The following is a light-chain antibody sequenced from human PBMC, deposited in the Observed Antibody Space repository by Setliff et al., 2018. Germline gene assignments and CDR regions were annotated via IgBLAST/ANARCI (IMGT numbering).Light chain of an antibody. CDR3: CSYGGDFTWV. Sequence: SALAQPASMSGSPGQSITISCTGTSSDIGAYTYVSWCQQHPGKAPKLIIYDVTKRPSGVSDRFSGSKSGDTASLTVSGLQADDEADYYCCSYGGDFTWVFGGGTKGTVL. CDR1: SSDIGAYTY. J-gene: IGLJ2*01. V-gene: IGLV2-14*03. CDR2: DVT.